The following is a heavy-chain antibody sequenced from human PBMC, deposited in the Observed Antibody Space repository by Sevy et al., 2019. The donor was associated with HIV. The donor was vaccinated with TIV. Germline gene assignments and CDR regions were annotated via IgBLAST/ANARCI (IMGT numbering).Heavy chain of an antibody. CDR1: GFTFSSYA. CDR3: AKASHYTNSLDAFDM. CDR2: ISGSYGTT. V-gene: IGHV3-23*01. Sequence: GGSLRLSCAASGFTFSSYAMSWVRQAPGKGLEWVSTISGSYGTTYYADSVKGRFTISRDNSKNTLYLQMNSLRAEDTAIYHCAKASHYTNSLDAFDMWGQGTMVTVSS. D-gene: IGHD2-2*02. J-gene: IGHJ3*02.